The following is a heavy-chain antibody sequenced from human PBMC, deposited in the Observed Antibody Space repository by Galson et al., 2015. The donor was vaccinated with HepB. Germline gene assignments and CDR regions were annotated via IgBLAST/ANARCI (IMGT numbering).Heavy chain of an antibody. D-gene: IGHD4-23*01. Sequence: QSGAEVKKPGESLRISCKGSGYSFTSYWISWVRQMPGKGLEWMGRIDPSDSYTNYSPSFQGHVTISADKSISTAYLQWSSLKASDTAMYYCARQRSAMTTVVTSYYYYGMDVWGQGTTVTVSS. CDR2: IDPSDSYT. CDR3: ARQRSAMTTVVTSYYYYGMDV. V-gene: IGHV5-10-1*01. J-gene: IGHJ6*02. CDR1: GYSFTSYW.